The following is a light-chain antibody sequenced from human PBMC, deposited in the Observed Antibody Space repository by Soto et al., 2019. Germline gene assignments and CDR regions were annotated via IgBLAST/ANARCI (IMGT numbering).Light chain of an antibody. J-gene: IGLJ1*01. Sequence: QSVLTQPASVSGSPGQSITISCTGTSSDVGAYNYVSWYQQQSGKAPKLMIHEVSNRPSGVPDRFSGSKSGNTASLTVSGLQAEDEADYYCSSYAGSSNVFGTGTKVTVL. CDR2: EVS. CDR3: SSYAGSSNV. CDR1: SSDVGAYNY. V-gene: IGLV2-8*01.